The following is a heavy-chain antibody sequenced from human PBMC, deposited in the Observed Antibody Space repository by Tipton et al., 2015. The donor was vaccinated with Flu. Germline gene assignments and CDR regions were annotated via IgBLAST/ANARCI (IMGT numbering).Heavy chain of an antibody. CDR3: ARDSSLGMPDYFDY. V-gene: IGHV4-59*12. Sequence: TLSLTCSVSGGSITAYYWSWIRQPPGQGLEWIGYIYYNGSSDYNPSLKSRVTMSADTSKNQFSLQLRSVTAADTAVYYCARDSSLGMPDYFDYWGQGTLVTASS. CDR1: GGSITAYY. CDR2: IYYNGSS. J-gene: IGHJ4*02. D-gene: IGHD2-2*01.